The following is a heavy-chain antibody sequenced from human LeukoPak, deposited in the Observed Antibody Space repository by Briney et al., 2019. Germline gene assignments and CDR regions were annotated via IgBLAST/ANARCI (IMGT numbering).Heavy chain of an antibody. CDR3: AKRPSDYSDYVSYFDY. V-gene: IGHV3-30*18. Sequence: GGSLRLSCAASGFSFISYGMHWVRQAPGKGLEWVGVISDDGRSKDYADSVKGRFTISRDNSKDTLYLQMNSLRDEDTAVYYCAKRPSDYSDYVSYFDYWGQGTVVTVSS. D-gene: IGHD4-11*01. CDR1: GFSFISYG. CDR2: ISDDGRSK. J-gene: IGHJ4*02.